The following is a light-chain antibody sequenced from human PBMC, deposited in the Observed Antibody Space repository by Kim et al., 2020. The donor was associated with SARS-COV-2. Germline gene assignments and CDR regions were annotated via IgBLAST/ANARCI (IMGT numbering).Light chain of an antibody. V-gene: IGKV3-11*01. J-gene: IGKJ2*01. CDR1: QSVSSY. CDR2: DAA. Sequence: LSPGERATLSCRASQSVSSYLAWYQQKPGQAPRLLIYDAATRATGIPARFSGSGSGTDFTLTISSLEPEDFAVYYCQQRSNWPPNTFGQGTKLEI. CDR3: QQRSNWPPNT.